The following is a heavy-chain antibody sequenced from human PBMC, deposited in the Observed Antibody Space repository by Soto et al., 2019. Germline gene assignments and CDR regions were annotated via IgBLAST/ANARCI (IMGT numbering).Heavy chain of an antibody. CDR2: INHSGST. CDR3: ARSMVRGLKYGMDV. Sequence: QVQLQQWGAGLLKPSETLSLTCAVYGGSFSGYYWSWIRQPPGKGLEWIGEINHSGSTNYNPSLKSRVTISVDTSKNQFSLTLSSVTAADTAVYYCARSMVRGLKYGMDVWGQGTTVTVSS. V-gene: IGHV4-34*01. J-gene: IGHJ6*02. CDR1: GGSFSGYY. D-gene: IGHD3-10*01.